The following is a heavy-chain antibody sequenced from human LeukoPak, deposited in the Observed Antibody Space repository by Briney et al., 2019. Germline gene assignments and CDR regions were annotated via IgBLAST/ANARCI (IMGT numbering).Heavy chain of an antibody. J-gene: IGHJ4*02. V-gene: IGHV3-9*03. CDR3: AKDIGYSSFYYFDY. Sequence: GGSPRLSCAASGFTFDDYAMHWVRQAPGRGLEGVSGISWNSGSIGYADSVKGRFTISRDNAKNSLYLQMNSLRAEDMALYYCAKDIGYSSFYYFDYWGQGTLVTVSS. CDR1: GFTFDDYA. CDR2: ISWNSGSI. D-gene: IGHD6-13*01.